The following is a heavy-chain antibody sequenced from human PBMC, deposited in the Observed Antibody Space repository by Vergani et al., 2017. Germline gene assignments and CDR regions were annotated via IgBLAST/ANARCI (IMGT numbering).Heavy chain of an antibody. CDR3: AREEFDYGGKGYFDL. V-gene: IGHV4-61*02. CDR2: IYTSGST. Sequence: QVQLQESGPGLVKPSETLSLTCTVSGGSISSGSYYWSWIRQPAGKGLEWIGRIYTSGSTNYNPSLKSRVTISVDTSKNQFSLKLSSVTAADTAVNYCAREEFDYGGKGYFDLWGRGTLITVSS. D-gene: IGHD4-23*01. J-gene: IGHJ2*01. CDR1: GGSISSGSYY.